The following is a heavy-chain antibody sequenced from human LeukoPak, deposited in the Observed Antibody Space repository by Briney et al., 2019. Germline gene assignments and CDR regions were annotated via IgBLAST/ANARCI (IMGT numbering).Heavy chain of an antibody. CDR1: GGSISSGAHY. Sequence: SETLSLTCTVSGGSISSGAHYWSWIRQHPGKGLEWIGYIYYDGSTHYNPSLKSRLTISVDMSKNQFSLKLSSVTAADTAVYYCARVWGDAFDIWGQGTMVTVSS. V-gene: IGHV4-31*03. D-gene: IGHD3-16*01. CDR3: ARVWGDAFDI. J-gene: IGHJ3*02. CDR2: IYYDGST.